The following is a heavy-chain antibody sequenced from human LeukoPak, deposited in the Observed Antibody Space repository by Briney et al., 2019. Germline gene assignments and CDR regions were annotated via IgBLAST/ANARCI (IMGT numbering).Heavy chain of an antibody. V-gene: IGHV3-53*01. D-gene: IGHD5-24*01. CDR3: ARSGPLSWLQFRDGFDI. CDR1: GFTVSSNY. Sequence: GGSLRLSCAASGFTVSSNYMSWVRQAPGKGLEWVSVIYSGGSTYYADSVKGRFTISRDNSKNTLYLQMNSLRAEDTAVYYCARSGPLSWLQFRDGFDIWGQGTMVTVSS. CDR2: IYSGGST. J-gene: IGHJ3*02.